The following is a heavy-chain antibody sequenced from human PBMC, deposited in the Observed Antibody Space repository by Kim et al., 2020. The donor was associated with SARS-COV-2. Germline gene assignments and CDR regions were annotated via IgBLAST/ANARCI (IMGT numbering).Heavy chain of an antibody. D-gene: IGHD1-26*01. CDR3: VGLWVSHGMDV. V-gene: IGHV3-64D*06. J-gene: IGHJ6*02. CDR2: ISSNGGST. Sequence: GGSLRLSCSASGFTFSSYAMHWVRQAPGKGLEYVSAISSNGGSTYYADSVKGRFTISRDNSKNTLYLQMSSLRAEDTAVYYCVGLWVSHGMDVWGQGTTVTVSS. CDR1: GFTFSSYA.